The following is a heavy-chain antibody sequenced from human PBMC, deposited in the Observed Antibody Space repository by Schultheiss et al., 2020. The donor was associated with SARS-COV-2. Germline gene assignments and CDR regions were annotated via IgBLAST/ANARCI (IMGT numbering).Heavy chain of an antibody. V-gene: IGHV2-26*02. D-gene: IGHD3-10*01. CDR2: IFSNDEK. J-gene: IGHJ6*02. Sequence: SGPTLVKPTQTLTLTCTVSGFSLSDARMGVSWIRQPPGKALEWLAHIFSNDEKSYSTSTSLRSRLTISKDTSKSQVVLTMTNVDPLDTATYYCARIRGRLTMVRTPAHYYYYGMDVWGQGTTVTVSS. CDR1: GFSLSDARMG. CDR3: ARIRGRLTMVRTPAHYYYYGMDV.